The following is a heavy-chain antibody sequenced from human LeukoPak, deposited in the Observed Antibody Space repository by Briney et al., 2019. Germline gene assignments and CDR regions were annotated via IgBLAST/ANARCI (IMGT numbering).Heavy chain of an antibody. J-gene: IGHJ4*02. Sequence: GGSLRLSCAASGFTFSSYWMSWVRQAPGKGLEWVANIKQDGSEKYYVDSVKGRFTISRDNAKNSLYLQMNSLRAEDTAVYYCARDFCSFVPLWGGYDCKQSFDYWGQGTLVTVSS. V-gene: IGHV3-7*01. CDR2: IKQDGSEK. D-gene: IGHD5-12*01. CDR3: ARDFCSFVPLWGGYDCKQSFDY. CDR1: GFTFSSYW.